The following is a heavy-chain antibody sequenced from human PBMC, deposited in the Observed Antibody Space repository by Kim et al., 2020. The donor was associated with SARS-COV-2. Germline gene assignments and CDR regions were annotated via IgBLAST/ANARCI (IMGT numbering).Heavy chain of an antibody. CDR2: KT. V-gene: IGHV1-3*01. Sequence: KTKYSQKFQGRVTITRATSANTAYMELSSLTSEDTAVYYCARDMNPTVYDYWGQGTLDTVSS. J-gene: IGHJ4*02. CDR3: ARDMNPTVYDY. D-gene: IGHD4-4*01.